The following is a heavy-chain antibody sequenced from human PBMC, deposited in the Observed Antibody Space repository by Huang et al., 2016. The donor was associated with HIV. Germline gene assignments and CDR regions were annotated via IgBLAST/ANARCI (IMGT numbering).Heavy chain of an antibody. CDR1: GFTFNEFG. V-gene: IGHV3-30*03. CDR2: VSCDGGNK. D-gene: IGHD1-1*01. CDR3: ARESLRSTFTTVWYYFDS. Sequence: QVHLVESGGGVVRPGRSLRLSCSASGFTFNEFGMHWIRQAPGKGLEWVAGVSCDGGNKFDTDSVRGRFTISRDNSRNMLFLQVSSLIFEDTAVYYCARESLRSTFTTVWYYFDSWGQGTWVTVSS. J-gene: IGHJ4*02.